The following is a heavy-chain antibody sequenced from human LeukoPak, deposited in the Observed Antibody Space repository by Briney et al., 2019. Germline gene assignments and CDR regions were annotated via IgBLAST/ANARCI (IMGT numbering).Heavy chain of an antibody. J-gene: IGHJ5*02. CDR1: GFTFSSNA. Sequence: PGGSLRLSCAASGFTFSSNAMTWVRQAPGKGLEWVSYISSSSGTIYYADSVKGRFTISRDNAKNSLFLQMNSLRDEDTAVYFCARDPSWFDPWGQGTLVTVSS. V-gene: IGHV3-48*02. CDR2: ISSSSGTI. CDR3: ARDPSWFDP.